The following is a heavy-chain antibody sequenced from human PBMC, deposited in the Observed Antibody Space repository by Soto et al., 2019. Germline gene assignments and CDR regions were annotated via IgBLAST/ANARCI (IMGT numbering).Heavy chain of an antibody. J-gene: IGHJ3*02. D-gene: IGHD3-22*01. CDR1: GGSISSGDYY. V-gene: IGHV4-30-4*01. Sequence: SETLSLTCTVSGGSISSGDYYWSWIRQPPGKGLEWIGYIYYSGSTYYNPSLKSRVTISVDTSKNQFSLKLSSVTAADTAVYYCAKETYYYDSSGYYYRGAFDIWGQGTMVT. CDR3: AKETYYYDSSGYYYRGAFDI. CDR2: IYYSGST.